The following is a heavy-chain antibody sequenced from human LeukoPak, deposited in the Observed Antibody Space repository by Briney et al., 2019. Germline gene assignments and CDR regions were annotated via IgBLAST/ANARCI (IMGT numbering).Heavy chain of an antibody. V-gene: IGHV3-23*01. CDR2: TSDRGDYT. CDR1: GFTFTSYS. Sequence: GGSLRLSCAASGFTFTSYSMSWVRQAPGKGLEWVSGTSDRGDYTYYADSVKGRFTISRDNSKNTLYLQMNSLRAEDTAVYYCAKDHTVVVPAADYYYYGMDVWGQGTTVTVSS. CDR3: AKDHTVVVPAADYYYYGMDV. J-gene: IGHJ6*02. D-gene: IGHD2-2*01.